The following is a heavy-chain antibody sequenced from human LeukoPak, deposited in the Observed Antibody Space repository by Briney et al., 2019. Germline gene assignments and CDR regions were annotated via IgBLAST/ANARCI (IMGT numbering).Heavy chain of an antibody. V-gene: IGHV3-11*01. J-gene: IGHJ4*02. D-gene: IGHD3-22*01. CDR3: ARDGEFYYDSSSY. Sequence: PGGSLRLSCATSGFTFSDYYMSWIRQAPGKGLEWVSYISSSGSSIYYADSVKGRFTISRDNAKNSLYLQMNSLRAEDTAVYYCARDGEFYYDSSSYWGQGSLVTVSS. CDR2: ISSSGSSI. CDR1: GFTFSDYY.